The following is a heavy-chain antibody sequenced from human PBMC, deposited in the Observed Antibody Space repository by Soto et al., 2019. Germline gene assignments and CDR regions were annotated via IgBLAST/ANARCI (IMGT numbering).Heavy chain of an antibody. CDR2: TYYRSKWYN. CDR3: ARDPLSSGGIYYYYGMDV. J-gene: IGHJ6*02. CDR1: GDSVSSNSAA. D-gene: IGHD1-26*01. Sequence: PSQTLSLTCAISGDSVSSNSAAWNWIRQSPSRGLEWLGRTYYRSKWYNDYAVSVKSRITINPDTSKNQLSLQLNSVTPEDTAVYYCARDPLSSGGIYYYYGMDVWGQGTTVTVSS. V-gene: IGHV6-1*01.